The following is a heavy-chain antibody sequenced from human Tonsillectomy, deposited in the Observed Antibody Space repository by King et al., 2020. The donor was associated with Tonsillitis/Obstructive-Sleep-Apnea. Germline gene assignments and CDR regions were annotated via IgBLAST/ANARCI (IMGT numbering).Heavy chain of an antibody. V-gene: IGHV3-74*01. J-gene: IGHJ4*02. Sequence: VQLVESGGGLVQPGGSLRLSCAASGFTFSSYWMHWVRQAPGKGLVWVSRINSDGSSTTYADSVKGRFSISRDNAKNTLYLQMNSLRAEDTAVYYCATTYYYGSGSYGGYYFDYWGQGTLVTVSS. CDR1: GFTFSSYW. CDR2: INSDGSST. D-gene: IGHD3-10*01. CDR3: ATTYYYGSGSYGGYYFDY.